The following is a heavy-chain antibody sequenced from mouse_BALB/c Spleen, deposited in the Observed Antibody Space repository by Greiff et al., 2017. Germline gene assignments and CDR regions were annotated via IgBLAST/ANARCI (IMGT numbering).Heavy chain of an antibody. V-gene: IGHV1-14*01. CDR1: GYTFTSYV. Sequence: VQLQQPGPELVKPGASVKMSCKASGYTFTSYVMHWVKQKPGQGLEWIGYINPYNDGTKYNEKFKGKATLTSDKSSSTAYMELSSLTSEDSAVYYCARQGYYYGPLFAYWGQGTLVTVSA. D-gene: IGHD1-1*01. J-gene: IGHJ3*01. CDR3: ARQGYYYGPLFAY. CDR2: INPYNDGT.